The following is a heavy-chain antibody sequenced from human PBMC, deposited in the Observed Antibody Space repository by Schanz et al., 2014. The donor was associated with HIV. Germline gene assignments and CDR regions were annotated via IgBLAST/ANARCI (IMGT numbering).Heavy chain of an antibody. V-gene: IGHV1-69*01. CDR2: IITLFGAT. CDR3: ARFRTSSSSFYFYYYGLDV. D-gene: IGHD6-6*01. CDR1: GDSFSNLG. J-gene: IGHJ6*02. Sequence: QVQLVQSGAEVKKPGSSVKISCKASGDSFSNLGINWVRQAPGQGLEWMGGIITLFGATNYAPKFQDRVTIIADEAASTAYMELNSLRSEDTAVYYCARFRTSSSSFYFYYYGLDVWGQGTTVAVSS.